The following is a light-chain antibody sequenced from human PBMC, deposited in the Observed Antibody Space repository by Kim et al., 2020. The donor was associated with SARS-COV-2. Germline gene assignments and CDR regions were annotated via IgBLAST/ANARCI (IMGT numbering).Light chain of an antibody. V-gene: IGKV1-9*01. J-gene: IGKJ5*01. CDR3: QQLNTYPLAT. CDR1: QGISSY. Sequence: DIQLTQSPSFLSASVGDRVTITCRASQGISSYLAWYQQKPGKAPKLLIYGASPLQSGVTSRFSGSGAGTKFTLTITNLQPEDFATYYCQQLNTYPLATFGQGTRLEIK. CDR2: GAS.